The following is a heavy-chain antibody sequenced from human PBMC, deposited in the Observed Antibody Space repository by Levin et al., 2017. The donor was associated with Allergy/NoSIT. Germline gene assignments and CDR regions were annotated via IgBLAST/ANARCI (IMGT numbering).Heavy chain of an antibody. J-gene: IGHJ4*02. D-gene: IGHD4/OR15-4a*01. Sequence: TSETLSLTCTVSGGSMRIGAYYWSWVRQLPGKGLEWIGYIYNSGSTYYNPSLKSRVTISVDTSKKQFSLRLSTVTAADTAVYYCARGGLQLWCDYWGQGAPVIVSS. V-gene: IGHV4-31*03. CDR1: GGSMRIGAYY. CDR3: ARGGLQLWCDY. CDR2: IYNSGST.